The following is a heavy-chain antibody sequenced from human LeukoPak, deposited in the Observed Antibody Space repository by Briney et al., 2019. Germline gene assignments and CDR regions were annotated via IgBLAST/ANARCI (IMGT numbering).Heavy chain of an antibody. V-gene: IGHV4-34*01. Sequence: SETLSLTCAVYGGSFSGYYWSWIRQPPGKGLEWIGEINHSGSTNYNPSLKSRVTISVDTSKNQFSLKLSSVTAADTAVYYCARGLYRRIAAAGTPPHWFDPWGQGTLVTVSS. CDR2: INHSGST. D-gene: IGHD6-13*01. CDR3: ARGLYRRIAAAGTPPHWFDP. CDR1: GGSFSGYY. J-gene: IGHJ5*02.